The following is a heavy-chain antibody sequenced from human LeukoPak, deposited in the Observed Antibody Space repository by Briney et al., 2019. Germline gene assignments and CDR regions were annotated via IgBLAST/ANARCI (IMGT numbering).Heavy chain of an antibody. J-gene: IGHJ4*02. D-gene: IGHD6-19*01. CDR2: ISGSGGST. CDR1: GFTFSSYA. V-gene: IGHV3-23*01. Sequence: SGGSLRLSCAASGFTFSSYAMTWVRQAPGKGLEWVSAISGSGGSTYYGDSVKGRFTISRDNSKNMMYLQMNSLRVEDTAVYYCARDSSGWSKNYWGQGTLVTVSS. CDR3: ARDSSGWSKNY.